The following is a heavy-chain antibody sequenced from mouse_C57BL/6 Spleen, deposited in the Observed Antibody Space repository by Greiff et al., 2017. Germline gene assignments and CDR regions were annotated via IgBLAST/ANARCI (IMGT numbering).Heavy chain of an antibody. CDR2: IYPRDGST. Sequence: QVHVKQSDAELVKPGASVKISCKVSGYTFTDHTIHWLKQRPEQGLEWIGYIYPRDGSTKYNEKFKGKATLTADKSSSTAYMQLNSLTSEDSAVYFCARPAYYDYDAVGPWFAYWGQGTLVTVSA. D-gene: IGHD2-4*01. V-gene: IGHV1-78*01. CDR3: ARPAYYDYDAVGPWFAY. J-gene: IGHJ3*01. CDR1: GYTFTDHT.